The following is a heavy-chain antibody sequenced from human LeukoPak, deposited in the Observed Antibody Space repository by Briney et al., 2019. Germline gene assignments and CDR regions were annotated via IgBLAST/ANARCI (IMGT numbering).Heavy chain of an antibody. CDR3: ARLWSSSQELDY. CDR1: GDSISSSSYY. CDR2: ISYTEST. Sequence: KPSETLSLTCTASGDSISSSSYYWGWIRQLPGDGLEWVGSISYTESTYYNPSLKSRVTISVDTSKIQFSLKLTSVTATDTAVYYCARLWSSSQELDYWGQGTLVTVSS. J-gene: IGHJ4*02. D-gene: IGHD6-6*01. V-gene: IGHV4-39*01.